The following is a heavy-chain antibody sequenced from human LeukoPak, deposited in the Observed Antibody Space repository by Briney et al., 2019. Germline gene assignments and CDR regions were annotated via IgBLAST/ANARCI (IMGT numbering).Heavy chain of an antibody. CDR3: ARDAGNSSGWNDFDY. CDR2: IKQDGSDK. V-gene: IGHV3-7*01. D-gene: IGHD6-19*01. Sequence: QPGGSLRLSCAASGFTVSSYWMSWVRQVPGKGLEWVANIKQDGSDKYYVDSVKGRFTISRDNAKNSLYLQMNSLRAEDTAVYYCARDAGNSSGWNDFDYWGQGTLVTVSS. J-gene: IGHJ4*02. CDR1: GFTVSSYW.